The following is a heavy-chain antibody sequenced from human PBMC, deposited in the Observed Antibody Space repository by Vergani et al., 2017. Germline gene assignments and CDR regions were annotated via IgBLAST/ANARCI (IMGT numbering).Heavy chain of an antibody. CDR3: ARDRVDIVATTTYYYYYYGMDV. CDR2: IYSGGST. V-gene: IGHV3-53*04. J-gene: IGHJ6*02. D-gene: IGHD5-12*01. Sequence: LQLQESGPGLVKPSETLSLTCSVSGGSMSGYYMSWVRQAPGKGLEWVSVIYSGGSTYYADSVKGRFTISRHNSKNTLYLQMNSLRAEDTAVYYCARDRVDIVATTTYYYYYYGMDVWGQXP. CDR1: GGSMSGYY.